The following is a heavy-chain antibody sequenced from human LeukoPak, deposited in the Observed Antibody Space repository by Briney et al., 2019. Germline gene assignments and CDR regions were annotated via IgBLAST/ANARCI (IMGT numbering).Heavy chain of an antibody. CDR2: VYQYGTP. CDR1: VGSISSGNW. D-gene: IGHD2-2*02. V-gene: IGHV4-4*02. J-gene: IGHJ6*02. Sequence: SETLSLTCAVSVGSISSGNWWSWVRQSPGKGLEWIGEVYQYGTPNYNPSLKSRVTISADTFKNHFSLKLTSVTAADTAVYYCATAPILRGEAGEQYKYGMDVWGQGTTVIVSS. CDR3: ATAPILRGEAGEQYKYGMDV.